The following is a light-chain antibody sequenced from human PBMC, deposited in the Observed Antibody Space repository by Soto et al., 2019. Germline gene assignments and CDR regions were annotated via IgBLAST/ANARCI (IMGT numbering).Light chain of an antibody. Sequence: ILVTQSPSTLSFSAVYIATLSGVANQSVRSNLAWYQQKPGQPPRLLTYGASTRAAGVPARFSGSGSGTDFTLTISGLEAEDFAVYCCQQDGKSRGTFGQGTKVDIK. CDR2: GAS. CDR3: QQDGKSRGT. V-gene: IGKV3-15*01. CDR1: QSVRSN. J-gene: IGKJ1*01.